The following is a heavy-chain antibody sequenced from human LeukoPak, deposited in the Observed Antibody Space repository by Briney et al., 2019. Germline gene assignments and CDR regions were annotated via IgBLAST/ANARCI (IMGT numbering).Heavy chain of an antibody. CDR2: IYTGGST. D-gene: IGHD3-10*01. V-gene: IGHV4-61*09. Sequence: SETLSLTCTVSGGSISSGSYYWNWIRQPAGRGLEWIGHIYTGGSTNYNPSLKSRVTISVDTSKNLFSLRLSSVTAADTAVYYCARDGYYYGSGSYLWWFAPWGQGTLVTVSS. CDR3: ARDGYYYGSGSYLWWFAP. J-gene: IGHJ5*02. CDR1: GGSISSGSYY.